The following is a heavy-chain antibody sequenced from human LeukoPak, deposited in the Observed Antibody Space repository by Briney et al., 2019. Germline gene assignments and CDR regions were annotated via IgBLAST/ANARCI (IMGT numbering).Heavy chain of an antibody. V-gene: IGHV3-49*03. J-gene: IGHJ6*03. Sequence: TGGSLRLSCTASGFTFGDYAMSWFRQAPGKGLEWVGFIRSKAYGGTTEYAASVKGRFTISRDDSKSIAYLQMNSLKTEDTAVYYCTRDKERFVNYYYYYMDVWGKGTTVTVSS. D-gene: IGHD3-16*01. CDR3: TRDKERFVNYYYYYMDV. CDR1: GFTFGDYA. CDR2: IRSKAYGGTT.